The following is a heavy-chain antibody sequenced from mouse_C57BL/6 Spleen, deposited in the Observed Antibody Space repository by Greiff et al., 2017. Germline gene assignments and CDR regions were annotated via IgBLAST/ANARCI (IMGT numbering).Heavy chain of an antibody. V-gene: IGHV1-74*01. CDR3: ARTAQAKDFAD. Sequence: QVQLQQPGPELVKPGASVKLSCKASGYAFTSSWMHWVKQRPGQGLEWIGRIYPADGDTNYNEKFKGKATLTADKSSSTAYMQLSSLTSEDSAVYYCARTAQAKDFADWGQGTLVTVSA. D-gene: IGHD3-2*02. J-gene: IGHJ3*01. CDR2: IYPADGDT. CDR1: GYAFTSSW.